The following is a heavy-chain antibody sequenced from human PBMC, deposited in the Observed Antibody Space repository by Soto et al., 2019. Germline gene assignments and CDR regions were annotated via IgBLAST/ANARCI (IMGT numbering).Heavy chain of an antibody. Sequence: GSLRLSCAASGFTFSSYSMNWVRQAPGKGLEWVPYISSSSSTIYYADSVKGRFTISRDNAKNSLYLQMNSLRDEDTAVYYCARVLSPGVTIFGVVTPFDYWGQGTLVTVSS. J-gene: IGHJ4*02. V-gene: IGHV3-48*02. D-gene: IGHD3-3*01. CDR1: GFTFSSYS. CDR3: ARVLSPGVTIFGVVTPFDY. CDR2: ISSSSSTI.